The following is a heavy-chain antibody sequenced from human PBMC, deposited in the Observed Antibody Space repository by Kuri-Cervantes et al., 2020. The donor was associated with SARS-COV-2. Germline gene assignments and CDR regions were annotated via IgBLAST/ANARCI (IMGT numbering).Heavy chain of an antibody. J-gene: IGHJ6*02. CDR1: GFAFSSYG. V-gene: IGHV3-30*18. Sequence: GESLKISCAASGFAFSSYGMHWVRQAPGKGLEWVAVISYDGSNKYYADSVKGRFTIPRDNSKNTLYLQMNSLRAEDTAVYYCAKDAGDKGMDVWGQGTTVTVSS. CDR3: AKDAGDKGMDV. CDR2: ISYDGSNK.